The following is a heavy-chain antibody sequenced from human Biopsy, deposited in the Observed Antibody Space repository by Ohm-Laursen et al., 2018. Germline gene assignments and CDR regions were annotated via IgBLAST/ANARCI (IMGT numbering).Heavy chain of an antibody. CDR3: ARATNSTGWPYYYFYGMDV. J-gene: IGHJ6*02. CDR1: GFTLSSYS. V-gene: IGHV4-59*01. Sequence: LRLSCAASGFTLSSYSMNWVRQTPGKGLEWIGYIYYSGSTNYNPSLKSRVTISVDTSKNQFSLRLNSVTAADTAVYYCARATNSTGWPYYYFYGMDVWGQGTTVTVSS. D-gene: IGHD2/OR15-2a*01. CDR2: IYYSGST.